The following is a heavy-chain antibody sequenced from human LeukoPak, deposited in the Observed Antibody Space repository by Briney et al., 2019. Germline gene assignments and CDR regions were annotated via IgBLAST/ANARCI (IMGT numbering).Heavy chain of an antibody. Sequence: SETLSLTCTVSGGSISSSSYYWGWIRQPPGKGLEWIGSIYYTGSTYDNPSLKSRVTMSVDTSKSQVSLNLSSVTAADTAVYYCARVEKYTSSGPTDPWGQGTLVTVSS. CDR3: ARVEKYTSSGPTDP. V-gene: IGHV4-39*07. CDR1: GGSISSSSYY. D-gene: IGHD6-13*01. J-gene: IGHJ5*02. CDR2: IYYTGST.